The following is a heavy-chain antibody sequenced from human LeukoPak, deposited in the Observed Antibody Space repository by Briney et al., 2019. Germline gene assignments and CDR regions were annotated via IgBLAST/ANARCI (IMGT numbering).Heavy chain of an antibody. CDR2: IYGDDDK. D-gene: IGHD3-9*01. CDR1: GFSLHTDGEG. CDR3: AHGRYFDWLLSHFDY. J-gene: IGHJ4*02. Sequence: SGPTLVKPAQSLTLTCTFSGFSLHTDGEGVAWIRQPPGKALEWLSLIYGDDDKRYNPSLKTRLTINKDTSKSQVVLTMTNMDPVDTATYYCAHGRYFDWLLSHFDYWGLGTLVTVSS. V-gene: IGHV2-5*02.